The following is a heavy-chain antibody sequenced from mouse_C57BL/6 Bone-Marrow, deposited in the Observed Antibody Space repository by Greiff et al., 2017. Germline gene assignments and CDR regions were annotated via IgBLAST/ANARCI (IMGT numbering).Heavy chain of an antibody. CDR1: GYTFTSYG. J-gene: IGHJ4*01. Sequence: QVQLKESGAELARPGASVKLSCKASGYTFTSYGISWVKQRTGQGLEWIGEIYPRSGNTYYNEKFKGKATLTADNSSSTAYMELRSLTSEDSAVYFVARFSYDYDRAYYYAMEYRGKGTSVTVSS. V-gene: IGHV1-81*01. CDR2: IYPRSGNT. D-gene: IGHD2-4*01. CDR3: ARFSYDYDRAYYYAMEY.